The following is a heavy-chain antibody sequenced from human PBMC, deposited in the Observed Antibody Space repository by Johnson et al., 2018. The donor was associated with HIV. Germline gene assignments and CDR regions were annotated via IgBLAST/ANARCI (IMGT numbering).Heavy chain of an antibody. V-gene: IGHV3-11*04. Sequence: QVQLVESGGGVVKPGGSLRLSCAASGFTFSDYYMSWIRQAPGKGLEWVSYVSSSGSSRYYADSVKGRFTISRDNSKNTLYLQMNSLRAEDTAVYYCAKPVLRYFDGSHAFDIWGQGTMVTVSS. CDR2: VSSSGSSR. CDR3: AKPVLRYFDGSHAFDI. CDR1: GFTFSDYY. J-gene: IGHJ3*02. D-gene: IGHD3-9*01.